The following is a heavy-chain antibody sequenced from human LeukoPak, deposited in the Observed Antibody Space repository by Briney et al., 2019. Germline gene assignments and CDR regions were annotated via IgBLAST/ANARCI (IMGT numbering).Heavy chain of an antibody. CDR1: GYTFTSYG. V-gene: IGHV1-18*01. D-gene: IGHD1-26*01. J-gene: IGHJ4*02. Sequence: GASVKVSCKASGYTFTSYGISWVRRAPGQGLEWMGWISPYSGDTNYAQNFQGRVTMTTDTSTSTAYMELRSLRSDDTAVYYCARGNVGATRGLDYWGQGTQVTVSS. CDR3: ARGNVGATRGLDY. CDR2: ISPYSGDT.